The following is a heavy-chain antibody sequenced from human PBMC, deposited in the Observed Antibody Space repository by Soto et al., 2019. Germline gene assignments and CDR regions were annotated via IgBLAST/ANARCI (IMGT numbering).Heavy chain of an antibody. CDR3: ASPSSWSRGCMDV. J-gene: IGHJ6*02. Sequence: SETLSLTCTVSGGSISSGGYYWSWIRLHPGKGLEWIGYIYYSGSTYYNPSLKSRVTISVDTPKNQFSLKLSSVTAADTAVFYCASPSSWSRGCMDVWGQGTTVTVSS. CDR2: IYYSGST. D-gene: IGHD6-13*01. CDR1: GGSISSGGYY. V-gene: IGHV4-31*03.